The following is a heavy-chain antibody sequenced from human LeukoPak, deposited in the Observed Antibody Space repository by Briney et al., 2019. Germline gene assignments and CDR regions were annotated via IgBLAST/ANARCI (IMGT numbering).Heavy chain of an antibody. V-gene: IGHV3-30-3*01. CDR3: AKDPYSSGRVRGAFDI. Sequence: GGSLRLSCAASGVTLSSFAMHWVRQPPGKGLGWVAVISYDGSNKYYADSVKGRFTTSRDNSKKTPYLQMNSLRAEDTAVYYCAKDPYSSGRVRGAFDIWGQGTMVTVSS. CDR2: ISYDGSNK. CDR1: GVTLSSFA. J-gene: IGHJ3*02. D-gene: IGHD6-19*01.